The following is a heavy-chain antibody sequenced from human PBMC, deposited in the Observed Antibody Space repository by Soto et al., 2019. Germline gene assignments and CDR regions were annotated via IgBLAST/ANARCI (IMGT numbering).Heavy chain of an antibody. CDR2: IKQDGTEK. D-gene: IGHD5-18*01. J-gene: IGHJ3*02. CDR3: ARGDTPMITGMDSFDI. V-gene: IGHV3-7*01. Sequence: GGSLRLSFAVSGFIFSDFSMNWVRQAPGKGLEWVANIKQDGTEKNYVDSVKGRFTISRDNARKSLYLQMDSLRAEDTAVYFCARGDTPMITGMDSFDIRGQGTMVTVSS. CDR1: GFIFSDFS.